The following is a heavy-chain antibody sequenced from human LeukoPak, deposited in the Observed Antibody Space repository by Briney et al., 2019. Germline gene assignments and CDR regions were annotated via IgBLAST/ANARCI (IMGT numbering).Heavy chain of an antibody. J-gene: IGHJ4*02. CDR3: ARGRYGSGSYYFDY. CDR1: GGSTSSSSYY. CDR2: IYYSGST. D-gene: IGHD3-10*01. V-gene: IGHV4-61*05. Sequence: SETLSLTCTVSGGSTSSSSYYWVWVRQPPGKGLEWIGYIYYSGSTNYNPSLKSRVTISVDTSKNQFSLKLSSVTAADTAVYYCARGRYGSGSYYFDYWGQGTLVTVSS.